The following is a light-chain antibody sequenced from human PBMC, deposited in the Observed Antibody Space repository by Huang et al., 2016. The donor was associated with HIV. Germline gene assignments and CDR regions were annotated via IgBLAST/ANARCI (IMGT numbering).Light chain of an antibody. CDR1: QPINSH. J-gene: IGKJ1*01. Sequence: DIQMTQSPSSLSASLGDRVTITCRASQPINSHLNWYQQNPGKAPKLLIYGASSLQSGAPSRFSGSGSGTDFTLTISSLQPDDFAVYYCQQSYTTPWTFGQGAKVEIK. V-gene: IGKV1-39*01. CDR2: GAS. CDR3: QQSYTTPWT.